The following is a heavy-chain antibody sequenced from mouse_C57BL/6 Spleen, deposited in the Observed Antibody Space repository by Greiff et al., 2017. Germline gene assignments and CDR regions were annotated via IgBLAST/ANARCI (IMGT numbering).Heavy chain of an antibody. D-gene: IGHD2-3*01. CDR1: GFTFSDSG. V-gene: IGHV5-17*01. CDR2: ISRGSSTI. CDR3: ARPHDGYYYFDY. Sequence: EVKLMESGGGLVKPGGSLKLSCAASGFTFSDSGLHWVRQAPEKGLECVSYISRGSSTIYYAAPVKGRFTISRDNAKNTLFLQMTSLRSEDTAMYYCARPHDGYYYFDYWGQGTTLTVSS. J-gene: IGHJ2*01.